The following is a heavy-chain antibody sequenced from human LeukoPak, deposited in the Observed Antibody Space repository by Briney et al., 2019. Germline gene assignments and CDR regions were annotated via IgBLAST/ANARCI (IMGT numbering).Heavy chain of an antibody. J-gene: IGHJ4*02. CDR3: ARHRLNDYVWGSCRASYFDY. V-gene: IGHV4-39*01. D-gene: IGHD3-16*02. CDR1: GGSISSSSYY. Sequence: SETLSLTCTVSGGSISSSSYYWGWIRQPPGKGLEWIGSIYYSGSTYYNPSLKSRVTISVDTSKNQFSLKLSSVPAADTDVYYCARHRLNDYVWGSCRASYFDYWGQGTMVTVSS. CDR2: IYYSGST.